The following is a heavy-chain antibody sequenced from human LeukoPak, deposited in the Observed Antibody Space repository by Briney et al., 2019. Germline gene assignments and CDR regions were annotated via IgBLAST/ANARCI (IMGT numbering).Heavy chain of an antibody. CDR1: GFTFSSYA. D-gene: IGHD3-9*01. CDR2: ISYDGSNK. Sequence: PGRSLRLSCAASGFTFSSYAMHWVRQAPGKGLEWVAVISYDGSNKYYADSVKGRFTISRDNSKNTLYLQMNSLRAEDTAVYYCARGPPTPPGGPVLTGYSFAHYWGQGTLVTVSS. V-gene: IGHV3-30-3*01. J-gene: IGHJ4*02. CDR3: ARGPPTPPGGPVLTGYSFAHY.